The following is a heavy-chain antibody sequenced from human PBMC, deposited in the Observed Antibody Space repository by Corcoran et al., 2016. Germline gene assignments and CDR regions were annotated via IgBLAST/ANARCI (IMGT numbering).Heavy chain of an antibody. CDR1: GFSLSTIRMG. V-gene: IGHV2-26*01. CDR2: IFSTDEK. D-gene: IGHD1-26*01. J-gene: IGHJ2*01. Sequence: QVTLKESGPVLVKPTETLTLTCTVSGFSLSTIRMGVSWIRQPPGKALEWLAHIFSTDEKYFSTSLRSRLSISKDTSKSQVVLTMTNMDPVDTATYYCARIRYPPGSYYGRSYWSFDLWGRGTLVTVSS. CDR3: ARIRYPPGSYYGRSYWSFDL.